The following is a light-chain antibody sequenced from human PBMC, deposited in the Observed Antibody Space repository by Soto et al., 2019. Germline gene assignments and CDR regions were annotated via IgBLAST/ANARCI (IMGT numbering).Light chain of an antibody. Sequence: QSVLAQPPSASGSPGQSVTISCTGSSSDVGAYNFVSWYQQHPGKASMLMIYEVRKRPSGVPVRFSGSKSGNTASLTVSGLQAEDEADNYCSSYAGSNKHYVFGTGTKVTVL. V-gene: IGLV2-8*01. CDR3: SSYAGSNKHYV. CDR1: SSDVGAYNF. CDR2: EVR. J-gene: IGLJ1*01.